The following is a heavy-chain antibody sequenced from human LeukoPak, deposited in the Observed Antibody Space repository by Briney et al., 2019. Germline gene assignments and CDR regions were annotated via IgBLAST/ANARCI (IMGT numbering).Heavy chain of an antibody. Sequence: GGSLRLSCAASGFTFSDYYMSWIRQAPGKGLEWVSYISSSSSYTNYADSVKGRFTISRDNAKNSLYLQMNSLRAEDTAVYYFIWSPRSEESNSHYYYYYGMDVWGQGTTVTVSS. CDR2: ISSSSSYT. V-gene: IGHV3-11*06. CDR3: IWSPRSEESNSHYYYYYGMDV. J-gene: IGHJ6*02. CDR1: GFTFSDYY. D-gene: IGHD3-10*01.